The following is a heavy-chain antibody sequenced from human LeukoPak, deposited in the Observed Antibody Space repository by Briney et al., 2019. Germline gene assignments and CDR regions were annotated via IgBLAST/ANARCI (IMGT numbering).Heavy chain of an antibody. J-gene: IGHJ4*02. D-gene: IGHD3-10*01. Sequence: GGSLRLSCAASGFTFNNYAMSWVRQPPGKGLEWVSGINFSGTNTYYADSVKGRFTISRDSSKNTLFLQMNSLRAEDTAVYYCAKGDGSITPAHIDYWGQGTLVTVSS. CDR3: AKGDGSITPAHIDY. CDR1: GFTFNNYA. CDR2: INFSGTNT. V-gene: IGHV3-23*01.